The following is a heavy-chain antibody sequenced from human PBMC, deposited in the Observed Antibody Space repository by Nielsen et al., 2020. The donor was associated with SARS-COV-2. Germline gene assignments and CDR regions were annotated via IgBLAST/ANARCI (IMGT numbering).Heavy chain of an antibody. Sequence: ASVKVSCKASGYTFTSYDINWVRQATGQGLEWMGWMNPNSGNTGYAQKFQGRVTMTRDTSTSTVYMELSSLRSEDTAVYYCARSGPIVGATPDAFDIWGQGTMVTVSS. J-gene: IGHJ3*02. CDR3: ARSGPIVGATPDAFDI. V-gene: IGHV1-8*01. CDR1: GYTFTSYD. CDR2: MNPNSGNT. D-gene: IGHD1-26*01.